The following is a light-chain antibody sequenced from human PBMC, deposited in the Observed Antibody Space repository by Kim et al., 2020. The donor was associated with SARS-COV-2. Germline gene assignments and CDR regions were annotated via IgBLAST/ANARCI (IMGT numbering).Light chain of an antibody. J-gene: IGLJ3*02. Sequence: SYELTQPPSVSVAPGKTATVTCEGNNIGSKSVHWYQQKASLAPVLVMFEDRSRPSGIPERFSGSNSGNTATLTISRVEAGDEADYYCQVWDSTTDHRVFGGGTKLTVL. CDR3: QVWDSTTDHRV. V-gene: IGLV3-21*04. CDR2: EDR. CDR1: NIGSKS.